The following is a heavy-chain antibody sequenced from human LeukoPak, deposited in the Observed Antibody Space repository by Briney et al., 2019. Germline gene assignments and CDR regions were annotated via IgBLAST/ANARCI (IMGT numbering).Heavy chain of an antibody. V-gene: IGHV1-2*02. CDR1: GYTFTGYS. D-gene: IGHD5-12*01. Sequence: ASVKVSCKASGYTFTGYSVHWVRQAPGQGLEWMGSINPNGGDTNYAQKFQGRVRLTRHTSINTAYMEVNSLRSDDTAVYYCVRVRSGHTAYDGCDYWGQGTLVTVSS. CDR3: VRVRSGHTAYDGCDY. J-gene: IGHJ4*02. CDR2: INPNGGDT.